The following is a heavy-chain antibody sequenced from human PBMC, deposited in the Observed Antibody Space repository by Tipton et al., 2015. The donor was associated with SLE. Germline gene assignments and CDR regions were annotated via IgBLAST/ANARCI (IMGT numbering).Heavy chain of an antibody. Sequence: FTISRDNAKNSLFLQMNRLRADDTAVYYCAKWGGSSGLDSWGQGTLVTVSS. V-gene: IGHV3-11*03. J-gene: IGHJ4*02. D-gene: IGHD6-19*01. CDR3: AKWGGSSGLDS.